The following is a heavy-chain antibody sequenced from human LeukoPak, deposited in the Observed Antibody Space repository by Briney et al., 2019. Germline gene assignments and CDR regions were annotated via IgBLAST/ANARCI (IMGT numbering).Heavy chain of an antibody. J-gene: IGHJ3*02. CDR1: GGSISSGGYY. V-gene: IGHV4-61*08. CDR2: IYYSGST. D-gene: IGHD6-13*01. CDR3: ARDRGGSSWDNDAFDI. Sequence: SETLSLTCTVSGGSISSGGYYWSWIRQHPGKGLEWIGYIYYSGSTNYNPSLKSRVTISVDTSKNQFSLKLSSVTAADTAVYYCARDRGGSSWDNDAFDIWGQGTMVTVSS.